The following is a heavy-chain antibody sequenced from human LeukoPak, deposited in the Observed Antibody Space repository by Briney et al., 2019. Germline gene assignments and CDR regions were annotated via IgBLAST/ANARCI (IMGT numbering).Heavy chain of an antibody. CDR2: ISANNGGP. V-gene: IGHV3-23*01. CDR3: AKDRYSGLNTIDY. J-gene: IGHJ4*02. D-gene: IGHD6-13*01. Sequence: GGSLRLSCAASGFTFSSYAMTWVRQAPGKGLEWVSTISANNGGPYYADSVKGRFTISRDNSKNTLYLQMNSLRAEDTAVYYCAKDRYSGLNTIDYWGQGTLVTVSS. CDR1: GFTFSSYA.